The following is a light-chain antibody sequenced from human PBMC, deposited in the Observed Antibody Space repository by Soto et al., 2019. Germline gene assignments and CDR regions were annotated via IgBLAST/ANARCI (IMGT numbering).Light chain of an antibody. CDR1: QSLVYSDGNTY. Sequence: DVVMTQSPLSLPVTLGQPASISCRSSQSLVYSDGNTYLNWFQQRPGQSPRRLIYKVSNRDSGVPDRFSGSVSGTDFTLKISSVEAEDVGVSYCMQGTHWPRTFGQGTKVEIK. V-gene: IGKV2-30*01. CDR2: KVS. J-gene: IGKJ1*01. CDR3: MQGTHWPRT.